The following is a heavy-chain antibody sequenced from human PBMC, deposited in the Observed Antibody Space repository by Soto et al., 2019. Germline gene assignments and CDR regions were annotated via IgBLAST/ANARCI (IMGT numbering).Heavy chain of an antibody. CDR2: ISPNSGGT. CDR1: GHTFSDYY. J-gene: IGHJ6*02. CDR3: ARDRDASAGYDFWSGYYRMLDV. D-gene: IGHD3-3*01. Sequence: ASVKVSCKASGHTFSDYYTHWARQAPGQGLEWMGWISPNSGGTHYAQKFQGRVTMTRDTSISTAYMELSRLRSDDTAVYYCARDRDASAGYDFWSGYYRMLDVWGQGTTVTVSS. V-gene: IGHV1-2*02.